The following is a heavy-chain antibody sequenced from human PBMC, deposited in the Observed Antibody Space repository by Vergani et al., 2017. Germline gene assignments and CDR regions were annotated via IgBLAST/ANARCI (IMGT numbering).Heavy chain of an antibody. J-gene: IGHJ2*01. D-gene: IGHD6-13*01. V-gene: IGHV4-39*01. CDR1: GVYISSSSYY. CDR3: ARTAAAGWYFDL. CDR2: IYYSGST. Sequence: QLQLQESCPGLVKPSETLSLTCTVPGVYISSSSYYWGWIRQPPGKGLEWIGSIYYSGSTYYNPSLKSRVTISADTSKNQFSLKLSSVTAADTAVYYCARTAAAGWYFDLWGRGTLVTVSS.